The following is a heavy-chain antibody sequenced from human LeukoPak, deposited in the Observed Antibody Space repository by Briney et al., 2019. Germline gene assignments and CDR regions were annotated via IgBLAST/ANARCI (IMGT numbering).Heavy chain of an antibody. CDR1: GFSFSNYY. J-gene: IGHJ4*02. D-gene: IGHD4-23*01. CDR3: ARDRSYVGFDY. Sequence: PGGSLRLSCAVSGFSFSNYYMSWVRQAPGKGLEWVSSISTSSNIYYADSVKGRFTVSRDNAKNSVYLQTNSLRAEDTAVYYCARDRSYVGFDYWGQGTLVTVSS. V-gene: IGHV3-69-1*01. CDR2: ISTSSNI.